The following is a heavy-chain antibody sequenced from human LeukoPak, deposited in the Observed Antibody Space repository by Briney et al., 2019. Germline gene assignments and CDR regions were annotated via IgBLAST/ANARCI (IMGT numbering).Heavy chain of an antibody. CDR2: IYTSGST. V-gene: IGHV4-4*07. J-gene: IGHJ4*02. Sequence: SETLSLTCTVSGGSISSYYWSWIRQPAGKGLEWIGRIYTSGSTNYNPSLKSRVTLSVDTSKNQFSLKLSSVTAADTAVYYCARVSGYSSSWYPGYFDYWGQGTLVTVSS. D-gene: IGHD6-13*01. CDR3: ARVSGYSSSWYPGYFDY. CDR1: GGSISSYY.